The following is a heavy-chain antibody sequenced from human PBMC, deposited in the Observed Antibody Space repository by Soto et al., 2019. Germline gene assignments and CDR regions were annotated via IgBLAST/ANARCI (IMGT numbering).Heavy chain of an antibody. J-gene: IGHJ6*02. CDR1: GFTFTSSA. D-gene: IGHD4-17*01. V-gene: IGHV1-58*01. CDR2: IVVGSGNT. Sequence: GASVKVSCKASGFTFTSSAVQWVRQARGQRLEWIGWIVVGSGNTNYAQKFQERVTITRDMSTSTAYMELSSLRSEDTAVYYCAAVGRTETYYDYGDYYYYGMDVWGQGTTVTVSS. CDR3: AAVGRTETYYDYGDYYYYGMDV.